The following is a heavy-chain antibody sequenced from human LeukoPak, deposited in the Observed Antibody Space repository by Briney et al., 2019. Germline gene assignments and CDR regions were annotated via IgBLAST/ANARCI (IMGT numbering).Heavy chain of an antibody. V-gene: IGHV3-74*01. J-gene: IGHJ4*02. Sequence: PGGSLRLSCAASGFTFSSYWMHWVRQAPGKGLVWVSRINSDGSSTSYADSVKGRFTISRDNAKNTLYLQMNSLRAEDTAVYYCAGDHTIFGVALRYWGQGTLVTVSS. CDR3: AGDHTIFGVALRY. CDR1: GFTFSSYW. D-gene: IGHD3-3*01. CDR2: INSDGSST.